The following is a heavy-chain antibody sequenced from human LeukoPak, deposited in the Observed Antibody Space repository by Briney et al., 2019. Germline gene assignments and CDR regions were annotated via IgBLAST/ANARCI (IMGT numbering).Heavy chain of an antibody. J-gene: IGHJ3*02. CDR3: ARDHSSGWYRGAFDI. D-gene: IGHD6-19*01. Sequence: SDTLSLTCIVSGDSISSYYWNWIRQPPGKGLECVGHIYYSGSTNYNPSLKSRVTISVDTSKNQFSLKLSSVTAADTAMYYCARDHSSGWYRGAFDIWGQGTRLTVSS. CDR1: GDSISSYY. CDR2: IYYSGST. V-gene: IGHV4-59*01.